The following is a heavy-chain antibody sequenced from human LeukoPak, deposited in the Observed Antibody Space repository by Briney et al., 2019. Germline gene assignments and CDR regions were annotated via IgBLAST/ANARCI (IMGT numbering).Heavy chain of an antibody. V-gene: IGHV4-38-2*01. CDR2: IYHSGAT. J-gene: IGHJ5*02. CDR1: GSSINSDYY. CDR3: ARALGRNWFDP. D-gene: IGHD7-27*01. Sequence: SETLSLTCAVSGSSINSDYYWGWIRQPPGQGLEWIGSIYHSGATNYNPSLKSRVTISVGTSKNQFSLKLNSVTAADTAIYYCARALGRNWFDPWGQGTLVTVSS.